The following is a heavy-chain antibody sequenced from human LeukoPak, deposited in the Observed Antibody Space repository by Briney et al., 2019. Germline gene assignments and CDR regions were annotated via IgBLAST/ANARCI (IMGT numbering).Heavy chain of an antibody. CDR2: INAGNGNT. V-gene: IGHV1-3*01. CDR3: ARQGSSGSYYTDY. D-gene: IGHD3-10*01. Sequence: ASVKVSCKASGYTFTSYAMHWVRQAPGQRLEWMGWINAGNGNTKYSQKFQGRVPITRDTSASTAYMELSSLRSEDTAVYYCARQGSSGSYYTDYWGQGTLVTVSS. J-gene: IGHJ4*02. CDR1: GYTFTSYA.